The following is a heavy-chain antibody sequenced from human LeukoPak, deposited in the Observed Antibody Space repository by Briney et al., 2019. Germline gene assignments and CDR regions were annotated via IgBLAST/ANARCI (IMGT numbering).Heavy chain of an antibody. CDR3: AKLVLLTGYTYYFDN. J-gene: IGHJ4*01. CDR1: GGSISSYY. CDR2: IYYSGST. V-gene: IGHV4-59*01. Sequence: SETLSLTCTVSGGSISSYYWFWMRQPPGKGLEWIGYIYYSGSTNYNPSLKSRVTISVDTFKNQFSLKLSSVTAADTAVYYCAKLVLLTGYTYYFDNWGQGTMVTVSS. D-gene: IGHD3-9*01.